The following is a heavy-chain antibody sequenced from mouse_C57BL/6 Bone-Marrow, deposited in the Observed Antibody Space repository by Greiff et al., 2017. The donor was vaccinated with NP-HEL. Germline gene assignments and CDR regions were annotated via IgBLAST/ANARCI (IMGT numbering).Heavy chain of an antibody. CDR1: GFTFSDYG. J-gene: IGHJ3*01. V-gene: IGHV5-17*01. CDR3: ARGLDGYSFAY. Sequence: EVKVVESGGGLVKPGGSLKLSCAASGFTFSDYGMHWVRQAPEKGLEWVAYISSGSSTIYYADTVKGRFTISRDNAKNTLFLQMTSLRSEDTAMYYCARGLDGYSFAYWGQGTLVTVSA. D-gene: IGHD2-3*01. CDR2: ISSGSSTI.